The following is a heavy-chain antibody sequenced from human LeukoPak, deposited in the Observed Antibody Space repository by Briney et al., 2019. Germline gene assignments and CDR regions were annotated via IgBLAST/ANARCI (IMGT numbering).Heavy chain of an antibody. J-gene: IGHJ4*02. CDR2: IYYSGST. V-gene: IGHV4-39*07. Sequence: SETLSLTCTVSGGSISSSSYYWGWIRQPPGKGLEWIGSIYYSGSTYYNPSLKSRVTIPVDTSKNQFSLKLSSVTAADTAVYYCARAAGGTYYFDYWGQGTLVTVSS. CDR1: GGSISSSSYY. CDR3: ARAAGGTYYFDY. D-gene: IGHD3-16*01.